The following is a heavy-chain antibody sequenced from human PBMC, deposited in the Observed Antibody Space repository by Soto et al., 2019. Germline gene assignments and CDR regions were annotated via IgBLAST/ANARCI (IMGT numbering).Heavy chain of an antibody. J-gene: IGHJ3*01. CDR2: INHSGGT. CDR3: AGGSPGGTVTTLHSGSFVF. CDR1: GGSFSGYS. V-gene: IGHV4-34*01. D-gene: IGHD4-17*01. Sequence: PSETLSLTCAVYGGSFSGYSWSWIRQPPGKGLEWIGEINHSGGTNYNPSLKSRVTISVDTSNNQFSLKLNSVTAADTAVYYCAGGSPGGTVTTLHSGSFVFCGKGTMVTVSS.